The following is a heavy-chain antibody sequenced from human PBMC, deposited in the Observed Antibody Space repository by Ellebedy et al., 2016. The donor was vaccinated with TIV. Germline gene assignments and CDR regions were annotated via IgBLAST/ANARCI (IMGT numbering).Heavy chain of an antibody. J-gene: IGHJ4*01. CDR1: GFTFSTYW. CDR3: ARSPATGTVDY. Sequence: GGSLRLSXAASGFTFSTYWMGWVRQAPGKGLEWVANINQGGSETYYVDSVKGRFTMSRDNAKNSLYLQLNSLRAEDTAVYYCARSPATGTVDYWGHGTLVTVSS. D-gene: IGHD1-1*01. V-gene: IGHV3-7*01. CDR2: INQGGSET.